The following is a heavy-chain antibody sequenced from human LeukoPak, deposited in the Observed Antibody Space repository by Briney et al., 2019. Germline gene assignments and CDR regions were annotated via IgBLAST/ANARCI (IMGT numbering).Heavy chain of an antibody. D-gene: IGHD6-19*01. V-gene: IGHV3-43*02. Sequence: GGSLRLSCAAPGFIFYNYAVHWVRQAPGKGLEWVSLISGDGGSTFYADSVRGRFTISTDNTRKSLSLQMSSLRSEDTALYYCARESETSGWYDYWGQGTLVTVSS. CDR2: ISGDGGST. CDR3: ARESETSGWYDY. CDR1: GFIFYNYA. J-gene: IGHJ4*02.